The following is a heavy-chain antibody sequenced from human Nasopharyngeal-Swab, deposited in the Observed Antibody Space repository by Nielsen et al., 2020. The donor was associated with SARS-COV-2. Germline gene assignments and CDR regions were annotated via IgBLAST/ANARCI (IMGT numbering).Heavy chain of an antibody. Sequence: GGSLRLSCTGSGYSFTSYWISWVRQMPGKGLEWMGRIDPSDSYTNYSPSFQGNVTISADKAISTAYLQWSSLKASDTAMYYCARQTDVPGDAFDIWGQGTMVTVSS. CDR1: GYSFTSYW. CDR2: IDPSDSYT. V-gene: IGHV5-10-1*01. J-gene: IGHJ3*02. CDR3: ARQTDVPGDAFDI. D-gene: IGHD2-2*01.